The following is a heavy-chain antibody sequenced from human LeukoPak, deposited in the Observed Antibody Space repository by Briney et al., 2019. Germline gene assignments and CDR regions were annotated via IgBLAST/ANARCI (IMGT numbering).Heavy chain of an antibody. J-gene: IGHJ4*02. CDR3: ARDHQLLSGGFDY. D-gene: IGHD2-2*01. CDR2: INHSGST. Sequence: SSETLSLTCAVYGGSFSGYYWSWIRQPPGKGLEWIGEINHSGSTNYNPSLKSRVTISVDTSKNQFSLKLSSVTAADTAVYYCARDHQLLSGGFDYWGQGTLVTVSS. CDR1: GGSFSGYY. V-gene: IGHV4-34*01.